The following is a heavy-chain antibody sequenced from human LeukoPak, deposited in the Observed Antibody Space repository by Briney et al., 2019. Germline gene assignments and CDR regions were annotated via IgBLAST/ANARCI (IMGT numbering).Heavy chain of an antibody. V-gene: IGHV1-69*05. D-gene: IGHD2-21*02. CDR1: GGTFSSYA. Sequence: SVKVSCKASGGTFSSYAISWMRQAPGQGLEWMGRIIPIFGTANYAQKFQGRVTITTDESTSTAYMELSSLRSEDTAVYYCAREGVVVTAQIEAFDIWGQGTMVTVSS. CDR3: AREGVVVTAQIEAFDI. CDR2: IIPIFGTA. J-gene: IGHJ3*02.